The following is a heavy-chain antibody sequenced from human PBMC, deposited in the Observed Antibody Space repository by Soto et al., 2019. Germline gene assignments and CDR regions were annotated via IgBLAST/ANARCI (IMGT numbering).Heavy chain of an antibody. V-gene: IGHV4-34*01. Sequence: SETLSLTCAVYGGSFSNNYWTWFRQPPGKGLEWIGEISPSGATKYIPSLKSRGTISVDTSRKQFFLKVTSVSAADTAVYYCATSLWFGTQPEIWGPGTLVTVSS. CDR1: GGSFSNNY. D-gene: IGHD3-10*01. CDR2: ISPSGAT. CDR3: ATSLWFGTQPEI. J-gene: IGHJ4*02.